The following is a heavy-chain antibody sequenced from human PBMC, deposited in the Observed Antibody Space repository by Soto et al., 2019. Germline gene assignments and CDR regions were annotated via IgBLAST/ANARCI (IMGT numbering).Heavy chain of an antibody. Sequence: WGCLRLSCVASGFPVSSYSLNWVRHAPGKGLEWVSYISSSSGTIYYADSVKGRFTISRDNAENSLYLQMNSLRDDDTAVYYCAREDPWSANADDMDVWGQGTTVTVSS. J-gene: IGHJ6*02. D-gene: IGHD3-3*01. CDR2: ISSSSGTI. V-gene: IGHV3-48*02. CDR3: AREDPWSANADDMDV. CDR1: GFPVSSYS.